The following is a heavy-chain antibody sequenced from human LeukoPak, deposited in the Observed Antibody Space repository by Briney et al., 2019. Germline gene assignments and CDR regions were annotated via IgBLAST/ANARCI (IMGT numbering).Heavy chain of an antibody. CDR3: AREILGGFNPGAY. CDR1: LDSTTXXXX. D-gene: IGHD1-14*01. J-gene: IGHJ4*02. V-gene: IGHV4-4*02. Sequence: SETLSLTCTVSLDSTTXXXXXXVRQPPGKGLEXXXEIHRSGSPNYNPSLQSRVTISIDRSRNQIVLELSSVTAADTAVYYCAREILGGFNPGAYWGQGTLVTVSS. CDR2: IHRSGSP.